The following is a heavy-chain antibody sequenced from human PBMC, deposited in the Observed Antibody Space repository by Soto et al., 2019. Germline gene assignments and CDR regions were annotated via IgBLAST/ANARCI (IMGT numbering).Heavy chain of an antibody. V-gene: IGHV3-23*01. Sequence: GGSLRLSCAASGFTFSSYAMSWVRQAPGKGLEWVSAISGSGGSTYYADSVKGRFTISRDNSKNTLYLQMNSLRAEDTAVYYCAKASGYCTSTSCSVLDYWGQGTLVTVSS. J-gene: IGHJ4*02. CDR2: ISGSGGST. CDR1: GFTFSSYA. D-gene: IGHD2-2*01. CDR3: AKASGYCTSTSCSVLDY.